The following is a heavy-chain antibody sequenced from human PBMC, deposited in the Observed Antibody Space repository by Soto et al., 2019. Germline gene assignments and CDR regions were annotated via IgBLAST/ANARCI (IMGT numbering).Heavy chain of an antibody. V-gene: IGHV5-51*01. CDR3: ARSSSGDWFEL. J-gene: IGHJ5*02. Sequence: GASLKISCNRSGYSFTRYWIGCVSQMPGQGLEGMGIIYPGDSDTRDSPSFQGQVTISADKSISTAYLEWSSLKASDTAMYYCARSSSGDWFELWGQGTLVTVSS. CDR1: GYSFTRYW. CDR2: IYPGDSDT. D-gene: IGHD6-6*01.